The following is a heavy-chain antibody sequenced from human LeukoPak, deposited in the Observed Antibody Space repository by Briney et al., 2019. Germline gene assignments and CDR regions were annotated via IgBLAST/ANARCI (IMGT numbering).Heavy chain of an antibody. CDR2: IWYDGSKR. CDR3: AREMNYGDYFDY. Sequence: GRSLRLSCAASGFTFSTYVMHWVRQAPGKGLEWVAVIWYDGSKRDYADSVKGRFTISRDNSKNTLYLQMNSLRAEDTAVYYCAREMNYGDYFDYWGQGTLVTVSS. CDR1: GFTFSTYV. V-gene: IGHV3-33*01. D-gene: IGHD4-17*01. J-gene: IGHJ4*02.